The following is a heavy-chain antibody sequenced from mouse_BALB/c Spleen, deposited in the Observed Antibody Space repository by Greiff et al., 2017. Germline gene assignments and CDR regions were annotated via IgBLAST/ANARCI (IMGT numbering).Heavy chain of an antibody. J-gene: IGHJ4*01. CDR1: GSTFTSSW. CDR3: TGNWDYAMDD. D-gene: IGHD4-1*01. CDR2: IYPSASYP. Sequence: QVQLMQPGAELVRPGASVKLSCKASGSTFTSSWINWVTPRPGQGLAWLGNIYPSASYPNYNQNFTDKATLTVDKSTSTAYMQLSSPTSEDSAVSYCTGNWDYAMDDWGQGTGVTVSS. V-gene: IGHV1-69*02.